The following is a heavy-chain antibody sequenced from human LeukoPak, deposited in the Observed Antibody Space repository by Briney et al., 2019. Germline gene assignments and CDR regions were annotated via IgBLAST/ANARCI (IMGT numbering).Heavy chain of an antibody. CDR3: ARTSWGTYCGGDCYSSLDY. CDR2: IDPSDSYT. V-gene: IGHV5-10-1*01. Sequence: PGESLKISCKVSGYSFTTYWISWVRQMPGKGLEWMGRIDPSDSYTDYAPSFQGHVTISADRSLSTAYLQWYSLKASDTAMYYCARTSWGTYCGGDCYSSLDYWGQGTLVTVSS. J-gene: IGHJ4*02. CDR1: GYSFTTYW. D-gene: IGHD2-21*02.